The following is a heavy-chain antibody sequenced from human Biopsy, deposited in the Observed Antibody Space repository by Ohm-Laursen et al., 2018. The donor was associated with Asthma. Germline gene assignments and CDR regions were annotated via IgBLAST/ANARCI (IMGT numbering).Heavy chain of an antibody. CDR2: IYRNGNT. D-gene: IGHD7-27*01. Sequence: TLSLTCTVSGDSIDSGDYSWTWIRQSPGVGLEWIGYIYRNGNTYYNPTLKNRVTISIDRSKNQFSLRLSFVTAADTAVYYCARHWDWGSFFDYWGQGTPVTVSS. CDR3: ARHWDWGSFFDY. V-gene: IGHV4-30-2*06. CDR1: GDSIDSGDYS. J-gene: IGHJ4*02.